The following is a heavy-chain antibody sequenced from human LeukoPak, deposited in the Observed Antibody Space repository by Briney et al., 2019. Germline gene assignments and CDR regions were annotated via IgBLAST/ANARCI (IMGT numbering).Heavy chain of an antibody. Sequence: ASVKASCKASGYTFTSYGISWVRQAPGQGLEWMGWISAYNGNTNDAQKHQGRVTMTTDTSTSTAYMELRSLRSDDTAVYYCARVVTYYYDSSGYDYFDYWGQGTLVTVSS. CDR1: GYTFTSYG. J-gene: IGHJ4*02. CDR2: ISAYNGNT. CDR3: ARVVTYYYDSSGYDYFDY. D-gene: IGHD3-22*01. V-gene: IGHV1-18*01.